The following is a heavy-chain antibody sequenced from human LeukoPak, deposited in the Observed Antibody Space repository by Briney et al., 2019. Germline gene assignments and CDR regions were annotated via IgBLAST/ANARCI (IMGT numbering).Heavy chain of an antibody. D-gene: IGHD3-9*01. CDR2: IGASGGST. J-gene: IGHJ4*02. CDR3: AKAEGYDILTGLDY. V-gene: IGHV3-23*01. Sequence: GGSLRLSCATFGFAFSSYAMIWVPQSPGKGLEWVSGIGASGGSTYYADSVKGRFTISRDNSKNTLYLQMNSLRTEDTAVCDCAKAEGYDILTGLDYWGQGTLVTVSS. CDR1: GFAFSSYA.